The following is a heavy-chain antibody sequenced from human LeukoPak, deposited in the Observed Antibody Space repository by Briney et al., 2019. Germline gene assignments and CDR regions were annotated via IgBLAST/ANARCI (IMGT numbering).Heavy chain of an antibody. CDR3: ARAYLGGFNYYMDV. V-gene: IGHV4-59*11. D-gene: IGHD3-16*01. CDR1: GGSISSHF. Sequence: PSETLSLTCTVSGGSISSHFWSWIRQPPGKGLEWIGYIYYSGSTNYNPSLKSRVTISVDTSKNQFSLKLSSVTAADTAVYYCARAYLGGFNYYMDVWGKGTTVTVSS. J-gene: IGHJ6*03. CDR2: IYYSGST.